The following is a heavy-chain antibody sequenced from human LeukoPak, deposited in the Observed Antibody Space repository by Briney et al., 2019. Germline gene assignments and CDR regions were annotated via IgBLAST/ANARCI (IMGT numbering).Heavy chain of an antibody. CDR2: IYTSGST. CDR1: GGSISSGSYY. Sequence: SETLSLTCTVSGGSISSGSYYWSWIRQPAGEGLEWIGRIYTSGSTNYNPSLKSRVTISVDTSKNQLFLKLRSVTTADTAVYYCATNSSWFDYWGQGTLVTVSS. D-gene: IGHD6-13*01. J-gene: IGHJ4*02. CDR3: ATNSSWFDY. V-gene: IGHV4-61*02.